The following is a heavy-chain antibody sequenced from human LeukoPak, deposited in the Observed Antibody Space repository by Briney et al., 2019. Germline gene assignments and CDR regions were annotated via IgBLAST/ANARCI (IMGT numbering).Heavy chain of an antibody. D-gene: IGHD3-10*01. J-gene: IGHJ5*02. CDR3: ARALKGNYYSGSGTYRWFAP. CDR2: MNPKSNNR. Sequence: GASVKVSCKASGYTFTNYDVNWVRQATGQGLEWMGWMNPKSNNRGYAQKFQGRVTITTNTSISTAYMELSNLRSEDTAVYYCARALKGNYYSGSGTYRWFAPWGQGTPVTVSS. V-gene: IGHV1-8*03. CDR1: GYTFTNYD.